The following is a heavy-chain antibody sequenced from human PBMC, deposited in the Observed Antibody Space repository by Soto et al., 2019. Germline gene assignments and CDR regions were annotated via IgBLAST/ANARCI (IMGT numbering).Heavy chain of an antibody. CDR3: VRGPDSSGSLYYLDD. D-gene: IGHD3-22*01. Sequence: GYSVQVSCKASGYLFTYYYIHWVRQGPGQGLEWMGIINPNGGTTTYAQNFQGRVTLTRDTSTSTVYMELTSLTSEDTAIYYCVRGPDSSGSLYYLDDWGQAPMVTVPS. V-gene: IGHV1-46*01. J-gene: IGHJ4*02. CDR1: GYLFTYYY. CDR2: INPNGGTT.